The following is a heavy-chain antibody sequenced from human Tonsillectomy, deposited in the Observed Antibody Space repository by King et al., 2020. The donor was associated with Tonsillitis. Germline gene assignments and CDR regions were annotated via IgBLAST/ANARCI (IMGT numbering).Heavy chain of an antibody. D-gene: IGHD5-18*01. V-gene: IGHV3-21*01. J-gene: IGHJ3*02. CDR1: GFTFSSYS. CDR3: ARRGGYSYTEAFDI. Sequence: EVQLVESGGGLVKPGGSLRLSCAASGFTFSSYSMNWVRQAPGKGLEWVSSISSSSSYIYYADSVKGRFTISRDNAKNSLYLQMNSLRAEDTAVYYCARRGGYSYTEAFDIWGQGTMVTVSS. CDR2: ISSSSSYI.